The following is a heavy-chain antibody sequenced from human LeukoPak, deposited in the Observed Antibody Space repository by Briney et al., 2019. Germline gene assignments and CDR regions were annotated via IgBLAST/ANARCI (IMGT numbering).Heavy chain of an antibody. Sequence: GGSLRLSCAASGFTFSSYWMSWFRQIPGKGLEWLGNIKTDGSEKYYLDSVKGRFTISRDNGKNSLHLQMNSLRVEDTAVYYCARWTRVTSSSLWYFDLWGRGTLVTVSS. V-gene: IGHV3-7*01. CDR1: GFTFSSYW. CDR2: IKTDGSEK. J-gene: IGHJ2*01. D-gene: IGHD6-6*01. CDR3: ARWTRVTSSSLWYFDL.